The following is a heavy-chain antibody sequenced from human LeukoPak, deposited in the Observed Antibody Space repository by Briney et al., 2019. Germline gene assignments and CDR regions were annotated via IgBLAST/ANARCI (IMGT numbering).Heavy chain of an antibody. Sequence: SGGSLRLSCAASGFTVSSNDMSWVRQAPGKGLEWVSGISGSGGTTYYADSVKGRFTISRDNSKNTLYLQMNSLRVEDTAVYYCALAAAASSFDYWGQGTLLTVSS. CDR2: ISGSGGTT. J-gene: IGHJ4*02. V-gene: IGHV3-23*01. CDR3: ALAAAASSFDY. CDR1: GFTVSSND. D-gene: IGHD2-15*01.